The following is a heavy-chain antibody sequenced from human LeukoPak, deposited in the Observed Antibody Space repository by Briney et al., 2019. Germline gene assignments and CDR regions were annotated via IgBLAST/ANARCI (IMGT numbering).Heavy chain of an antibody. CDR1: GGTFSSYA. J-gene: IGHJ4*02. CDR3: ARGGRPADY. V-gene: IGHV1-8*03. CDR2: MNPNSGNT. Sequence: ASVKVSCKASGGTFSSYAISWVRQATGQGLEWMGWMNPNSGNTGYAQKFQGRVTITRNTSISTAYMELSSLISEDTAVYYCARGGRPADYWGQGTLVTVSS.